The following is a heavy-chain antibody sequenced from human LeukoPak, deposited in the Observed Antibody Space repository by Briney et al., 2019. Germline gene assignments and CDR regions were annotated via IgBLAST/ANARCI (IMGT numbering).Heavy chain of an antibody. Sequence: SETLSLTCTVSGYSISSGGYYWSWIRQPPGKGLEWIGYIYHSGSTYYNPSLKSRVTISVDRSKNQFSLKLSSVTAADTAVYYCGAESERWLVRSWGQGTLVTVSS. J-gene: IGHJ4*02. CDR1: GYSISSGGYY. D-gene: IGHD6-19*01. CDR2: IYHSGST. CDR3: GAESERWLVRS. V-gene: IGHV4-30-2*02.